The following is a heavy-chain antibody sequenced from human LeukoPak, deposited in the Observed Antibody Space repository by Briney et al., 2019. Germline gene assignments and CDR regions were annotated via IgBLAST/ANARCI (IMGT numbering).Heavy chain of an antibody. CDR2: INHSGST. CDR1: GGSISSGGYY. Sequence: SQTLSLTCTVSGGSISSGGYYWSWIRQPLGKGLEWIGEINHSGSTNYNPSLKSRVTISVDTSKNQFSLKLSSVTAADTAVYYCARGSNNHYYHSNRRRNSGSRWFDPWGQGTLVTVSS. J-gene: IGHJ5*02. CDR3: ARGSNNHYYHSNRRRNSGSRWFDP. D-gene: IGHD3-22*01. V-gene: IGHV4-30-2*01.